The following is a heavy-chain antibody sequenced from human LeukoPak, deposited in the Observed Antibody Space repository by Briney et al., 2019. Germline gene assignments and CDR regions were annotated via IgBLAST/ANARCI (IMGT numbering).Heavy chain of an antibody. CDR2: ISYDGSNK. CDR1: GFTFSSYA. D-gene: IGHD6-13*01. Sequence: PGGSLRLSWAASGFTFSSYAMHWVRQAPGKGLEWVAVISYDGSNKYYADSVKGRFTISRDNSKNTLYLQMNSLRAEDTAVYYCARESGAAGPNFDYWGQGTLVTVSS. CDR3: ARESGAAGPNFDY. V-gene: IGHV3-30-3*01. J-gene: IGHJ4*02.